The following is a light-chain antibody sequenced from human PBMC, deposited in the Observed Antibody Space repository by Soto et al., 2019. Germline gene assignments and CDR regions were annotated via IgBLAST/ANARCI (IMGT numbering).Light chain of an antibody. Sequence: IQMTKDRTSVSSAKREELTVSRRASQDIAIYLAWYQQKPGEAPKLLIYAASTLYGGVPSRFSGSGSGTAFALTIMSLQAEDCATYYCQLLRMYLSTLGGGTKVDIK. V-gene: IGKV1-9*01. CDR2: AAS. CDR3: QLLRMYLST. CDR1: QDIAIY. J-gene: IGKJ4*01.